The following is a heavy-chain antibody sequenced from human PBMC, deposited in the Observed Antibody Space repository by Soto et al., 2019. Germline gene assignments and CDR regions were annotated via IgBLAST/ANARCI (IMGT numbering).Heavy chain of an antibody. V-gene: IGHV1-69*12. D-gene: IGHD5-12*01. J-gene: IGHJ2*01. CDR1: GGTFSSYT. CDR2: IIPIFGTA. Sequence: QVQLVQSGAEVKMPGSSVTVSCKASGGTFSSYTISWVRQAPGQGLEWMGGIIPIFGTANYAQKFQGRVTITADESTSTAYMELSSLRSEDTAVYYCARGNHRWLQLWYFDLWGRGTLVTVSS. CDR3: ARGNHRWLQLWYFDL.